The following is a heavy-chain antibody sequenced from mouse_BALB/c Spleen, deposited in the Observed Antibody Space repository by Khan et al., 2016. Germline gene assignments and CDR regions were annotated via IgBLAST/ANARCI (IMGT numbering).Heavy chain of an antibody. D-gene: IGHD2-14*01. V-gene: IGHV9-3-1*01. CDR3: ARRDYRYDPFAY. Sequence: QIQLVQSGPELKKPGETVKISCKASGYTFTNYGMNWVKQAPGKGLKWMGWINTYTGEPTYADDFKGRFAFSLETSAIPAYLQITNLKHEDTATYFWARRDYRYDPFAYWGQGTLVTVSA. CDR1: GYTFTNYG. CDR2: INTYTGEP. J-gene: IGHJ3*01.